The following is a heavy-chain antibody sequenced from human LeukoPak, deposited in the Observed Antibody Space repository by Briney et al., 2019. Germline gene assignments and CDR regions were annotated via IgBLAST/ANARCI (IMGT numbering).Heavy chain of an antibody. CDR2: IIPIFGTA. CDR1: GGTFSSYA. Sequence: SVKVSCKASGGTFSSYAISWVRQAPGQGLEWMGGIIPIFGTANYAQKFQGRVTITADKSTSTAYMELSSLRSEDTAVYYCARAGGAVAGMGTWFDPWGQGTLVTVSS. CDR3: ARAGGAVAGMGTWFDP. D-gene: IGHD6-19*01. J-gene: IGHJ5*02. V-gene: IGHV1-69*06.